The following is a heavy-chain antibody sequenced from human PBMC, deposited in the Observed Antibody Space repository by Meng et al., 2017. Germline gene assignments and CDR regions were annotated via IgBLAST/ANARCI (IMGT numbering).Heavy chain of an antibody. CDR3: ATRGNPYLNC. CDR1: GYTLSSDG. CDR2: INTYNGKT. V-gene: IGHV1-18*01. Sequence: QGQLVQSGAEVEKPGASVKVYCEASGYTLSSDGFSWLRQAPGQGLEWLGWINTYNGKTDYAQKFQGRITMTTDTFTSTAYMELRNLRSDDTAVYYCATRGNPYLNCWGQGTLVTVSS. J-gene: IGHJ4*02.